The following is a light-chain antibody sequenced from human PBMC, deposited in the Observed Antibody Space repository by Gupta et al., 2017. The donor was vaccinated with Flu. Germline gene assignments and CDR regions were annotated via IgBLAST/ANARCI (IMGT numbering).Light chain of an antibody. V-gene: IGLV3-21*02. CDR3: QVFDSSRNHQV. Sequence: SYVLTQPPSVSVAPGQTATITCGGKNIESKSVHWYQQKPGQAPLLVLYDDSARPSGIPERVSGSNSGNTATLTISWVEAGDEADYYCQVFDSSRNHQVFGGGTKLTVL. CDR2: DDS. CDR1: NIESKS. J-gene: IGLJ3*02.